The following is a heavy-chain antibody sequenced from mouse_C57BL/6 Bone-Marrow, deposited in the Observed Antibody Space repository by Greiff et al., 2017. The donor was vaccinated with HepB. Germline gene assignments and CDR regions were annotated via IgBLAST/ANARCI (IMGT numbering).Heavy chain of an antibody. CDR1: GYAFSSSW. CDR3: ARRGLRWSFAY. J-gene: IGHJ3*01. Sequence: VQLQQSGPELVKPGASVKISCKASGYAFSSSWMNWVKQRPGKGLEWIGRIYPGDGDTNYNGKFTGKATLTADKSSSTAYMQLSSLTSEDSAVYFCARRGLRWSFAYWGQGTLVTVSA. D-gene: IGHD2-1*01. V-gene: IGHV1-82*01. CDR2: IYPGDGDT.